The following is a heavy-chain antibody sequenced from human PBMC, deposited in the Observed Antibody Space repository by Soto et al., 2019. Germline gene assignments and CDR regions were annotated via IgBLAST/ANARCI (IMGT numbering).Heavy chain of an antibody. CDR1: GFTFSTYG. CDR3: VRERAPFDAFDV. J-gene: IGHJ3*01. V-gene: IGHV3-33*01. CDR2: IWVDGINK. Sequence: PGGSPRLSCAACGFTFSTYGMHWVRQAPGKGLEWVAVIWVDGINKYYADSVEGRFTISRDNSKNTLYLRMDGLRGEDTAVYYCVRERAPFDAFDVWGQGTIVTVSS.